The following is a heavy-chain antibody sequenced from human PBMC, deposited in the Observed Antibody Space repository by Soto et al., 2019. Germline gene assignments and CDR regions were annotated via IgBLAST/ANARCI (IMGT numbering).Heavy chain of an antibody. CDR1: GFSFVSYA. Sequence: EVQLLESGGGLVQPGGSLKLSCAASGFSFVSYAMSWVRQAPGKGLEWVASISDSGAGTYYADSVKGRFTISRDNFKNTLFLQMNSLGAEDTAVYYCAKDSNKYSSSLRGRYFDYWGQGIGVTVSS. V-gene: IGHV3-23*01. D-gene: IGHD4-4*01. CDR3: AKDSNKYSSSLRGRYFDY. J-gene: IGHJ4*02. CDR2: ISDSGAGT.